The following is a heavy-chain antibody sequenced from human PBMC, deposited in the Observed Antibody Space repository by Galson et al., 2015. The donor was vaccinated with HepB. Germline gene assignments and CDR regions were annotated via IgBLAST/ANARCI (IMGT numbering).Heavy chain of an antibody. D-gene: IGHD5-18*01. CDR1: GFSLSNAKMG. CDR3: ARILWPNSYGPLGVDF. J-gene: IGHJ4*02. V-gene: IGHV2-26*01. Sequence: PALVKPTQTLTLTCTVSGFSLSNAKMGVGWIRQPPGKALEWLAHIFSNDEKSYNTSLKSRLTISKDTSKSQVVLTMTSMDPVDTATYYCARILWPNSYGPLGVDFWGQGTLVTVSS. CDR2: IFSNDEK.